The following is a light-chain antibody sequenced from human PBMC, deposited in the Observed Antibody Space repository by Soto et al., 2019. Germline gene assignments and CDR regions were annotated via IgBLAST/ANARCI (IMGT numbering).Light chain of an antibody. CDR2: NAT. V-gene: IGKV1-39*01. CDR3: QQSHSTPLN. CDR1: QSISTF. Sequence: DIQMTQSPSYLLASVGDRVTLTCRASQSISTFLNWYQQKTGKAPKLLIYNATSLETGVSSRFSAFASATYFTLTINNVQPEDAATYFCQQSHSTPLNFGGGTKLQIK. J-gene: IGKJ4*01.